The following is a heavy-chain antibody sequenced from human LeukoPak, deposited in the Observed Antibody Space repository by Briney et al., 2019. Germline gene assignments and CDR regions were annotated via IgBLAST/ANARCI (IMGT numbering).Heavy chain of an antibody. Sequence: GGSLRLSCAGSGFTFSNNLMSWVRQAPGKGLEWVANIKQDGSDKDYVDSVKGRFTISRDNAKKSLYLQMNSLRAEDTAVYYCARVPTEGYTYDQYFDYWGQGTLVTVSS. CDR2: IKQDGSDK. CDR1: GFTFSNNL. D-gene: IGHD5-18*01. V-gene: IGHV3-7*01. J-gene: IGHJ4*02. CDR3: ARVPTEGYTYDQYFDY.